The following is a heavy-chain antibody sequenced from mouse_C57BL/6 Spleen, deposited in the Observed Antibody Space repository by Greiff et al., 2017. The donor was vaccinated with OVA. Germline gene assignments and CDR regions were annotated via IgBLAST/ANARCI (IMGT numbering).Heavy chain of an antibody. D-gene: IGHD2-4*01. CDR3: ARRRGDYDGGAFAY. CDR1: GYTFTSYW. CDR2: IYPGSGST. Sequence: QVQLQQPGAELVKPGASVKMSCKASGYTFTSYWITWVKQRPGQGLEWIGDIYPGSGSTNYNEKFKSKATLTVDTSSSTAYMQLSSLTSEDSAVYYCARRRGDYDGGAFAYWGQGTLVTVSA. J-gene: IGHJ3*01. V-gene: IGHV1-55*01.